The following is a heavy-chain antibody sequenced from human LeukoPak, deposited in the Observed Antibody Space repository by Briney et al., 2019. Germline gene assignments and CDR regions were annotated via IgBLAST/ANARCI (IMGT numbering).Heavy chain of an antibody. CDR1: GFTFSSYE. D-gene: IGHD3-10*01. CDR2: ISSSGSTI. CDR3: ARDPTSRAGTRYYYYGMDV. J-gene: IGHJ6*02. Sequence: GGSLRLSCAASGFTFSSYEMNWVRQAPGKGLEWVSYISSSGSTIYYADSVKGRFTISRDNAKNSLYLQMNSLRAEDTAVYYCARDPTSRAGTRYYYYGMDVWGQGTTVTVSS. V-gene: IGHV3-48*03.